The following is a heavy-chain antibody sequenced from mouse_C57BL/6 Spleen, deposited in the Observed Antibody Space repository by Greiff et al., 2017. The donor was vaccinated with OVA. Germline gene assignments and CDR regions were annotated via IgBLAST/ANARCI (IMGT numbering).Heavy chain of an antibody. J-gene: IGHJ1*03. CDR1: GYTFTDYY. CDR2: INPNNGGT. CDR3: AREGLPRLYWYFDV. D-gene: IGHD2-2*01. V-gene: IGHV1-26*01. Sequence: VQLQQSGPELVKPGASVKISCKASGYTFTDYYMNWVKQSHGKSLEWIGDINPNNGGTSYNQKFKGKATLTVDKSSSTAYMELRSLTSEDSAVYYCAREGLPRLYWYFDVWGTGTTVTVSS.